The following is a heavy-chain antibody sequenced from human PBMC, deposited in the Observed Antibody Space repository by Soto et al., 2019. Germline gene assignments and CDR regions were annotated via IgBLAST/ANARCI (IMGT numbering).Heavy chain of an antibody. D-gene: IGHD5-12*01. CDR2: IYYSGST. Sequence: SETLSLTCTVSGGSISSGDYYWSWIRQPPGKGLEWIGYIYYSGSTYYNPSLKSRVTISVDTSKNQFSLKLSSVTAADTAVYYCARAEDANGWLRLGGNWFDPWGQGTLVTVSS. CDR3: ARAEDANGWLRLGGNWFDP. CDR1: GGSISSGDYY. V-gene: IGHV4-30-4*01. J-gene: IGHJ5*02.